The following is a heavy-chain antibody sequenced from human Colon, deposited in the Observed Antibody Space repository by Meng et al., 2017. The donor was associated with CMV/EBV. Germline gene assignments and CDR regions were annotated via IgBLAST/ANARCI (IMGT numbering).Heavy chain of an antibody. V-gene: IGHV5-51*01. CDR3: QRQDYYASGSYFPVDF. CDR1: GYAILHYW. Sequence: SGYAILHYWVAWVRQMPGKGLEWVGVIYPGDSDTRYNPSFQDQVTLSADKSTSTAYLQWRSLEASDTAMYYCQRQDYYASGSYFPVDFWGQGTLVTVSS. D-gene: IGHD3-10*01. CDR2: IYPGDSDT. J-gene: IGHJ4*02.